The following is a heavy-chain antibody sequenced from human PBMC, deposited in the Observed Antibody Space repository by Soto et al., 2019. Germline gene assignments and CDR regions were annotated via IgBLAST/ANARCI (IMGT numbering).Heavy chain of an antibody. Sequence: ASVKGACKASGYTFPSYGISWVRQAPGQGLEWMGWISAYNGNTNYAQKLQGRVTMTTDTSTSTAYMELRSLRSDDTAVYYCARDFGSSSQADYWGQGTLVTVSS. J-gene: IGHJ4*02. D-gene: IGHD6-6*01. V-gene: IGHV1-18*01. CDR3: ARDFGSSSQADY. CDR2: ISAYNGNT. CDR1: GYTFPSYG.